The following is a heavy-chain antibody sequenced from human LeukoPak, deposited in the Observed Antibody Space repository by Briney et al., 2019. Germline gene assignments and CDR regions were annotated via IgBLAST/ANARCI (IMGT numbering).Heavy chain of an antibody. CDR3: AKDAGYSSSWYQGQS. Sequence: GRSLRLSCAASGFTFSSYGMHWVRQAPGKGLEWVAVISYDGSNKYYADSVKGRFTISRDNSKNTLYLQMNRLRAEDTAVYYCAKDAGYSSSWYQGQSWGQGTLVTVSS. CDR2: ISYDGSNK. V-gene: IGHV3-30*18. J-gene: IGHJ5*02. D-gene: IGHD6-13*01. CDR1: GFTFSSYG.